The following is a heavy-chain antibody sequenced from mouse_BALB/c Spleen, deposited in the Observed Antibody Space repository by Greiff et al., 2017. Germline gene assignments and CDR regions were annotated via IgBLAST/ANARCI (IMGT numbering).Heavy chain of an antibody. CDR3: ARENFAY. J-gene: IGHJ3*01. Sequence: EVKVEESGGGLVKPGGSLKLSCAASGFTFSDYYMYWVRQTPEKRLEWVATISDGGSYTYYPDSVKGRFTISRDNAKNNLYLQMSSLKSEDTAMYYCARENFAYWGQGTLVTVSA. CDR2: ISDGGSYT. CDR1: GFTFSDYY. V-gene: IGHV5-4*02.